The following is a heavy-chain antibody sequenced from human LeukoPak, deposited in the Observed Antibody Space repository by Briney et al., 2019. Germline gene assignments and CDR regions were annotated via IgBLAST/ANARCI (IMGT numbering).Heavy chain of an antibody. Sequence: SETLSLTCAVYGGSFSGYYWSWIRQPPGKGLEWIGYIYYSVRTNYNPSLKSRVTISVDMPNNQFSLKMSSVTAADTAVYYCARTGDGYNYYNYYYMDVWGKGTTVTVTS. D-gene: IGHD5-24*01. V-gene: IGHV4-59*01. CDR1: GGSFSGYY. J-gene: IGHJ6*03. CDR3: ARTGDGYNYYNYYYMDV. CDR2: IYYSVRT.